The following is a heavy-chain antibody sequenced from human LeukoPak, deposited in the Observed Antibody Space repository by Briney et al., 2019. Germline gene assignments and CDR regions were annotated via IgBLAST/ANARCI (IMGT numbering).Heavy chain of an antibody. Sequence: SETLSLTCGVTGGSFNAYYWTWIRQAPGKGLEWIGEINHSGSTNYNPSLKSRVTISVDTSKNQFSLKLSSVTAADTAVYYCARQGTSGSYLTGLDVWGQGTTVTVSS. CDR1: GGSFNAYY. V-gene: IGHV4-34*01. D-gene: IGHD3-22*01. J-gene: IGHJ6*02. CDR2: INHSGST. CDR3: ARQGTSGSYLTGLDV.